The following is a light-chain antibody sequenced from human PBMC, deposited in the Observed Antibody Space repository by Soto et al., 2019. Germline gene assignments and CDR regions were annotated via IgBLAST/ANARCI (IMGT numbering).Light chain of an antibody. CDR2: EVS. V-gene: IGLV2-8*01. CDR3: SAYAGSNNLV. CDR1: SSDVGGYNS. J-gene: IGLJ2*01. Sequence: QSALTQPPSASGSPGQSVTIPCTGTSSDVGGYNSVSWYQQHPGKVPKLMIYEVSKRPSGVPDRFSGSKSGNTASLTVSGLQAEDEDDYYCSAYAGSNNLVFGGGTKVTAL.